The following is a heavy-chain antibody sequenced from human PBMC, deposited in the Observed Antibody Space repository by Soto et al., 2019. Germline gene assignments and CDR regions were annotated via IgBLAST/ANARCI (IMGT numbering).Heavy chain of an antibody. CDR2: VNPDGTTT. D-gene: IGHD7-27*01. CDR3: ARDLAGVDDS. V-gene: IGHV3-74*01. J-gene: IGHJ4*02. Sequence: EVQLVESGGGLVQPGGSLRLSCAASGFTFSTYWMHWVRQVPGKGLVWVSRVNPDGTTTNYAASVKGRFTISRDNAKNTLHLQMNSLRVEDTAVYFCARDLAGVDDSWGQGTLVTVSS. CDR1: GFTFSTYW.